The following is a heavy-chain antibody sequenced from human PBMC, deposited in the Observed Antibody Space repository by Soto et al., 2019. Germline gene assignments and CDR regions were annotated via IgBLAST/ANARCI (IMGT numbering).Heavy chain of an antibody. CDR1: GGSIINGSYY. Sequence: PSETLSLTCTVSGGSIINGSYYWTWIRHHPRKGLEWIWYISYRGNTYYNPSLKSRLTISVDTSKNQFSPTLNSMTAADTAIYYCARERAVVGTGWFDPWGQGTLVTVYS. V-gene: IGHV4-31*03. J-gene: IGHJ5*02. CDR2: ISYRGNT. D-gene: IGHD6-19*01. CDR3: ARERAVVGTGWFDP.